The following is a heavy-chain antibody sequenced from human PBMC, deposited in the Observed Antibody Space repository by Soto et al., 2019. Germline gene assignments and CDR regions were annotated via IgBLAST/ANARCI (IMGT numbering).Heavy chain of an antibody. Sequence: EGQLLESGGGLVQPGGSLRLSCAASGFSFSSYAMSWVRQAPGKGLEWVSTITGGGGGTYYADSVKGRFTISRDNSKNTLYLQMNSMRAEDTAVYYCAKDRYYDILPDDYNDYYHYGMDVWGQGPTVTVS. V-gene: IGHV3-23*01. CDR2: ITGGGGGT. J-gene: IGHJ6*02. D-gene: IGHD3-9*01. CDR1: GFSFSSYA. CDR3: AKDRYYDILPDDYNDYYHYGMDV.